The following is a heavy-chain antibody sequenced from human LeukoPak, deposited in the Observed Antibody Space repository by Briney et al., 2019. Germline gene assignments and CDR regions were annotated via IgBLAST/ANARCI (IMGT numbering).Heavy chain of an antibody. V-gene: IGHV1-46*01. CDR1: GYTFTSYY. CDR3: ATDSLGAIFGVVNYFDY. CDR2: INPSGGST. J-gene: IGHJ4*02. Sequence: ASVKVSCKASGYTFTSYYMHWVRQAPGQGLEWMGIINPSGGSTSYAQKFQGRVTMTRDMSTSTVYMELSSLRSEDTAVYYCATDSLGAIFGVVNYFDYWGQGTLVTVSS. D-gene: IGHD3-3*01.